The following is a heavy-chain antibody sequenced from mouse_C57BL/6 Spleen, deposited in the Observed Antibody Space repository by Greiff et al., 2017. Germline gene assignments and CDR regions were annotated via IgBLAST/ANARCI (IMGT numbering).Heavy chain of an antibody. CDR1: GYAFSSSW. V-gene: IGHV1-82*01. D-gene: IGHD3-2*02. CDR2: IYPGDGDT. CDR3: AREGAAQFYAMDY. J-gene: IGHJ4*01. Sequence: QVQLQESGPELVKPGASVKISCKASGYAFSSSWMNWVKQRPGKGLEWIGRIYPGDGDTNYNGKFKGKATLTADRSSSTAYMQLSSLTSEDYAVYFCAREGAAQFYAMDYWGQGTSVTVSS.